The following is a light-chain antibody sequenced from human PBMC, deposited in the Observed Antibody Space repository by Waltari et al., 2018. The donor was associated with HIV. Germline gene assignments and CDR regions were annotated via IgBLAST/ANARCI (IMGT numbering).Light chain of an antibody. CDR3: ATWDDTLNGVI. Sequence: QSVRTQPPSASGTPGQRVPISCSRGRSTIGRNSFHWYQQPPGTAPRRLLYSTNQRPSRVPDRFSGSKSGTSASLAISGLQSEDEADYYCATWDDTLNGVIFGGGTKLTVL. J-gene: IGLJ2*01. V-gene: IGLV1-44*01. CDR2: STN. CDR1: RSTIGRNS.